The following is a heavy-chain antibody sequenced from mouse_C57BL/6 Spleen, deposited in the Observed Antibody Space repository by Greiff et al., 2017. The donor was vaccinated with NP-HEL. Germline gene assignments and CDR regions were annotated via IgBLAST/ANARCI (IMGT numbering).Heavy chain of an antibody. CDR3: ASYVSDGYYEFEFAY. J-gene: IGHJ3*01. CDR2: INPNNGGT. Sequence: EVQLQQSGPELVKPGASVKMSCKASGYTFTDYNMHWVKQSHGKSLEWIGYINPNNGGTSYNQKFKGKATLTVNKSSSTAYMELRSLTSEDSEVYYCASYVSDGYYEFEFAYWGQGTLVTVSA. D-gene: IGHD2-3*01. V-gene: IGHV1-22*01. CDR1: GYTFTDYN.